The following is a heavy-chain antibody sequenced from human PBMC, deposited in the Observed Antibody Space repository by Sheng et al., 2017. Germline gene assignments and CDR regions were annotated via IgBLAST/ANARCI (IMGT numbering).Heavy chain of an antibody. CDR3: ARGNWNYLSDY. V-gene: IGHV1-69*10. CDR2: IIPMLGIP. J-gene: IGHJ4*02. D-gene: IGHD1-7*01. CDR1: GGALSTYA. Sequence: QVQLVQSGAEVKKPGSSVKVSCKASGGALSTYAITWVRQAPGQGLEWMGGIIPMLGIPNYAQRFQGRVTITADKSTSTAYMELSSLRSEDTAVYYCARGNWNYLSDYWGQGTLVTVSS.